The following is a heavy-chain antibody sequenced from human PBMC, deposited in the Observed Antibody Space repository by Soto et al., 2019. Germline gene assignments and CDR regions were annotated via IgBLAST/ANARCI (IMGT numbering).Heavy chain of an antibody. CDR1: GDSIGSYY. CDR3: ARSREMYYYDNSVYYAH. J-gene: IGHJ4*02. D-gene: IGHD3-22*01. V-gene: IGHV4-59*01. CDR2: VSFRGST. Sequence: SDTLSLTCTVSGDSIGSYYWNWIRQPPGKGLEWIGYVSFRGSTSYNPSLKSRVSISVDTSKNQFSLRLSSVTAADTAVYYCARSREMYYYDNSVYYAHWGQGTRVTVSS.